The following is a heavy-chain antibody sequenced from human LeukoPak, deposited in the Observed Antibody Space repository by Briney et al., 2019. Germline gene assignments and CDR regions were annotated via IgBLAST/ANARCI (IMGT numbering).Heavy chain of an antibody. CDR1: GYTFTDYY. CDR3: SYGQELFSDF. Sequence: ASVKVSCKASGYTFTDYYIHWVRQAPGQALEWMGWINPKSGDTNYAQGFQGRVTMTRDTSISTAYMELKRLKSDDRAVYFCSYGQELFSDFWCQGTLVTVSS. CDR2: INPKSGDT. J-gene: IGHJ4*02. D-gene: IGHD1-7*01. V-gene: IGHV1-2*02.